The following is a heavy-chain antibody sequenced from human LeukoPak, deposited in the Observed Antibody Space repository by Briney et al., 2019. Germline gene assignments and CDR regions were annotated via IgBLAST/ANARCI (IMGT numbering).Heavy chain of an antibody. J-gene: IGHJ4*02. CDR1: GFTFSSYG. CDR3: ARDKIVGATHFDY. D-gene: IGHD1-26*01. V-gene: IGHV3-30*03. CDR2: ISHDAKST. Sequence: PGGSLRLSCATSGFTFSSYGMHWVRQVPGKGLEWVTVISHDAKSTYHVDSVKGRFTISRDNSKNTLYLQMNSLRAEDTAVYYCARDKIVGATHFDYWGQGTLVTVSS.